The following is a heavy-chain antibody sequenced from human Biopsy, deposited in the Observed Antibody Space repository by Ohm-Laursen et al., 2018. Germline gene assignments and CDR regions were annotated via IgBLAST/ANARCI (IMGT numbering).Heavy chain of an antibody. D-gene: IGHD1/OR15-1a*01. J-gene: IGHJ5*02. Sequence: ASVKVSCKASGDSFTSYAIGWVRQAPGQGLEWMGGIIGIFHTAHYAQKFQGRVTITADEFMSTAYMELSSLRSEDTAVYYCARGGGYNWNNGWFDPWGQGTLVTVSS. CDR1: GDSFTSYA. V-gene: IGHV1-69*13. CDR2: IIGIFHTA. CDR3: ARGGGYNWNNGWFDP.